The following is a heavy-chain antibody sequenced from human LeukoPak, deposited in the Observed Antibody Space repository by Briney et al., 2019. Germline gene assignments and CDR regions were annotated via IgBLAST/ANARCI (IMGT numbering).Heavy chain of an antibody. V-gene: IGHV3-15*01. Sequence: GGSLRLSCAASGFTFSNAWMSWVRQAPGKGLEWVGRIKSETDGGTTDYAAPVKGRFTISRDDSKNTLYLQMNSLKTENTAVYYCTTGIAAAPWGQGTLVTVSS. CDR2: IKSETDGGTT. CDR1: GFTFSNAW. CDR3: TTGIAAAP. D-gene: IGHD6-13*01. J-gene: IGHJ5*02.